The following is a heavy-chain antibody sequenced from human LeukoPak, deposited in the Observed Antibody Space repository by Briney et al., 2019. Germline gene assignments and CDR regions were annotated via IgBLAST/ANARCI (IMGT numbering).Heavy chain of an antibody. CDR2: INHSGST. CDR1: GGAISSYY. J-gene: IGHJ4*02. V-gene: IGHV4-34*01. CDR3: ARGHPRGVQSN. Sequence: SDPLSLTCTVSGGAISSYYWSWIRQPPGKALEWIGEINHSGSTNYNPSLKSRVTISVDTSKNQFSLKLSSVTAADTAVYYCARGHPRGVQSNWGQGILVTVSS. D-gene: IGHD3-10*01.